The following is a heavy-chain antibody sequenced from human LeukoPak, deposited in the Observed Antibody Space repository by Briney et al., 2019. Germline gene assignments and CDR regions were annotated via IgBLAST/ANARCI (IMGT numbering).Heavy chain of an antibody. V-gene: IGHV3-7*03. Sequence: PGGSLRLSCAASGFNFSSYEMNWVRQAPGKGLEWVANTNLDGSERHYVGSVKGRFTISRDNARKSLYLQMNSLRDEDTAVYYCARDNVGATPFDYWGQGTLVTVSS. J-gene: IGHJ4*02. CDR1: GFNFSSYE. CDR3: ARDNVGATPFDY. CDR2: TNLDGSER. D-gene: IGHD1-26*01.